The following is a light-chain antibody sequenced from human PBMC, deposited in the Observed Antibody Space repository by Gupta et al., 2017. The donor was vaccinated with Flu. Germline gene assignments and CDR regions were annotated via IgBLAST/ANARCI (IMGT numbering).Light chain of an antibody. CDR1: SSDIGGFDY. Sequence: QSALTQPASVSGSLGQSITISCTGTSSDIGGFDYVSWYQQHPGKVPKLIIFDVGYRPSGVSDRFSGSKSGNTASLTISGVQAEDEADYYCNSYSKTGAPWVFGAGTKVTVL. CDR3: NSYSKTGAPWV. J-gene: IGLJ3*02. CDR2: DVG. V-gene: IGLV2-14*03.